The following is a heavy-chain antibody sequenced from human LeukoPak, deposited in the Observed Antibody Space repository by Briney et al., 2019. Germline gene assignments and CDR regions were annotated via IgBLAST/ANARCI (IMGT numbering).Heavy chain of an antibody. CDR1: GFTFSSYA. CDR3: ARDRVSYYDFWSGYSDAFDI. Sequence: QPGRSLRISCAASGFTFSSYAMHRVRQAPGKGLEWVAVISYDGSNKYYADSVEGRFTISRDNSKNTLYLQMNSLRAEDTAVYYCARDRVSYYDFWSGYSDAFDIWGQGTMVTVSS. CDR2: ISYDGSNK. D-gene: IGHD3-3*01. J-gene: IGHJ3*02. V-gene: IGHV3-30-3*01.